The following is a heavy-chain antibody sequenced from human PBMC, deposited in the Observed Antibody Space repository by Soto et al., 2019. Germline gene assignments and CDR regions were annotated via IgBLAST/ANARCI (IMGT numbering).Heavy chain of an antibody. CDR1: GGSISSGDYY. D-gene: IGHD6-6*01. CDR2: IYYSGST. CDR3: ARERPDGARLDP. V-gene: IGHV4-30-4*01. J-gene: IGHJ5*02. Sequence: QVQLQESGPGLVKPSQTLSLTCTVSGGSISSGDYYWSWIRQPPGKGLEWIGYIYYSGSTYYNPSLKSRVTISVDTSKNQFSRKLSSVTAADTAVYSCARERPDGARLDPWGQGTLVTVSS.